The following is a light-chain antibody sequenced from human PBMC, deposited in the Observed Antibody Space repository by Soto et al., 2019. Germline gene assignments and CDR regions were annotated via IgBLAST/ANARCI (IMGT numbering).Light chain of an antibody. CDR2: DVS. V-gene: IGLV2-11*01. CDR3: CSYAGSNTGV. Sequence: QSALTQPRSVSGSPGQSVIISCTGTNSDVGAYDYVSWYQQHPGNAPKLIIYDVSKRPSGVPDRFSASKSGNTASLTISGLQAEDEADYYCCSYAGSNTGVFGGGTQLTVL. J-gene: IGLJ3*02. CDR1: NSDVGAYDY.